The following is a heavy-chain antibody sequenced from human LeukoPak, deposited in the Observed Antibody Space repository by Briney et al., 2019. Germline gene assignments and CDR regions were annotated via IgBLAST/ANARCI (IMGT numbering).Heavy chain of an antibody. J-gene: IGHJ4*02. D-gene: IGHD3-16*01. Sequence: GGSLRLSCAASGFTFSSYAMHWVRQAPGKGLEWVAVISYDGSNKYYADSVKGRFTISRDSSKNTLYLQMNSLRAEDTAVYYCARDTLGDWGQGTLVTVSS. V-gene: IGHV3-30*04. CDR1: GFTFSSYA. CDR3: ARDTLGD. CDR2: ISYDGSNK.